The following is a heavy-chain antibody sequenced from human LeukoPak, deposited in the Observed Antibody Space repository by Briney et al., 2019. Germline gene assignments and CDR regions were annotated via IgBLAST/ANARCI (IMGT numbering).Heavy chain of an antibody. V-gene: IGHV3-20*04. CDR1: GFTFDDYG. CDR3: AELGITMIGGV. Sequence: GSLRLSCAASGFTFDDYGMTWVRQVPGKGLEWVSGISRNGGSTGYADSVKGRFTISRDNAKNSLYLQMNSLRAEDTAVYYCAELGITMIGGVWGKGTTVTISS. CDR2: ISRNGGST. J-gene: IGHJ6*04. D-gene: IGHD3-10*02.